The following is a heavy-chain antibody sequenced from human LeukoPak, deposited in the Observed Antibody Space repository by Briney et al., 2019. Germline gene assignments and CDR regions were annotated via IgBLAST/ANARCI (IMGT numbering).Heavy chain of an antibody. CDR3: ARVGRSYGSGSPDY. J-gene: IGHJ4*02. D-gene: IGHD3-10*01. Sequence: GSVKVSCKASGYTFTGYYMHWVRQAPGQGLEWMGWINPNSGGTNYAQKFQGRVTMTRDTSISTAYMELSRLRSDDTAVYYCARVGRSYGSGSPDYWGQGTLVTVSS. V-gene: IGHV1-2*02. CDR1: GYTFTGYY. CDR2: INPNSGGT.